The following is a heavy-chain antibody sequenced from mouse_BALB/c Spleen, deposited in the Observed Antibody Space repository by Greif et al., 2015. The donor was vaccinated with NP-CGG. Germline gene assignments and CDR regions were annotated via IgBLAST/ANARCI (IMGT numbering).Heavy chain of an antibody. Sequence: QVQLQQSGPDLVAPSQSLSITCTVSGFSLTYYGVHWIRQPPGKGLEWLVVIWSDGSTTCNSALKSRLSISKDNSKSXVFLKMDSLQTDDTALYYCARQLSYGMDYWGQGTSVTVSS. CDR3: ARQLSYGMDY. J-gene: IGHJ4*01. CDR2: IWSDGST. V-gene: IGHV2-6-2*01. CDR1: GFSLTYYG.